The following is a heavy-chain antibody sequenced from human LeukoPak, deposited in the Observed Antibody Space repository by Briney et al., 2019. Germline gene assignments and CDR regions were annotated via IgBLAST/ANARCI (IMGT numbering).Heavy chain of an antibody. V-gene: IGHV3-43*02. Sequence: GGSLRLSCAASGFTFDDYAMHWVRQAPGKGLEWVSLISGDGGSTYYADSVKGRFTISRDNSKNTLYLQMNSLRAEDTAVYYCARDHIQWLVQGQDYWGQGTLVTVSS. D-gene: IGHD6-19*01. CDR2: ISGDGGST. J-gene: IGHJ4*02. CDR1: GFTFDDYA. CDR3: ARDHIQWLVQGQDY.